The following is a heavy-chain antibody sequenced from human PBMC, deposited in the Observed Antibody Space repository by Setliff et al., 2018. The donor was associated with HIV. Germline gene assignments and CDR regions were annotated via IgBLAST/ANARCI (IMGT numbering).Heavy chain of an antibody. CDR3: ATLARFAPDY. Sequence: HPSETLSLSCAMSGLTFSDYNIYWVRQSPAKGLEWVALIWIDGNRKEYADSVKGRFTISRDNSKNTVYLQMSTLRAEDTAIYSCATLARFAPDYWSQGTQVTVSS. V-gene: IGHV3-33*01. CDR1: GLTFSDYN. CDR2: IWIDGNRK. J-gene: IGHJ4*02.